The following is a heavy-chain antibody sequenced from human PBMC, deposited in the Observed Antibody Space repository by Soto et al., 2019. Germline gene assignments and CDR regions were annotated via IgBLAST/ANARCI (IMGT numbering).Heavy chain of an antibody. CDR1: GFTFSSYG. V-gene: IGHV3-30*18. J-gene: IGHJ5*02. CDR2: ISYDGSNK. D-gene: IGHD6-19*01. CDR3: AKDHRRIAVAAPLGP. Sequence: QVQLVESGGGVVQPGRSLRLSCAASGFTFSSYGMHWVRQAPGKGLEWVAVISYDGSNKYYADSVKGRFTISRDNSKNTLYLQMTSRRAEDTAVYYCAKDHRRIAVAAPLGPWGQGTLVTVSS.